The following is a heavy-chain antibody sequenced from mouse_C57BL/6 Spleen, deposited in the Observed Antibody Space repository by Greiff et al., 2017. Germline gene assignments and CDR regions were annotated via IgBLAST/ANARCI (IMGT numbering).Heavy chain of an antibody. J-gene: IGHJ2*01. V-gene: IGHV3-6*01. CDR2: ISYDGSN. CDR1: GYSITSGYY. D-gene: IGHD1-1*01. CDR3: ARDYYGSKDD. Sequence: EVKLQESGPGLVKPSQSLSLTCSVTGYSITSGYYWNWIRQFPGNKLEWMGYISYDGSNNYNPSLKNLISITRDTSKNQFFLKLNSVTTEHTATYYCARDYYGSKDDWGQGTTLTVSS.